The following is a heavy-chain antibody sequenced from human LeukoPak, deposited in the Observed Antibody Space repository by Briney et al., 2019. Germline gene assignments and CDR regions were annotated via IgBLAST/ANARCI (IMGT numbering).Heavy chain of an antibody. CDR1: GFTFNNYG. V-gene: IGHV3-21*05. D-gene: IGHD6-13*01. Sequence: GRSLRLSCATSGFTFNNYGMHWVRQAPGKGLEWLSYISSTSSYTTYADSVKGRFTISRDDAKNSLYLQMNSLRADDTAVYYCARVFSIVAAGTYDYWGQGTMVTVSS. CDR2: ISSTSSYT. J-gene: IGHJ4*02. CDR3: ARVFSIVAAGTYDY.